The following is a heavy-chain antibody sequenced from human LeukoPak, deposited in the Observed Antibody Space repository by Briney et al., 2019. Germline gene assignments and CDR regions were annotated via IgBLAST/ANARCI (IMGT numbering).Heavy chain of an antibody. Sequence: GGSLRLSCAASGFIFSSYAMSWVRQAPGKGLEWVSAISGSGGSTYYADSVKGRFTISRDNAKNSLYLQMNSLRAEDTAVYYCARAVYCSGGSCRPDFDYWGQGTLVTVSS. J-gene: IGHJ4*02. CDR1: GFIFSSYA. V-gene: IGHV3-23*01. CDR2: ISGSGGST. D-gene: IGHD2-15*01. CDR3: ARAVYCSGGSCRPDFDY.